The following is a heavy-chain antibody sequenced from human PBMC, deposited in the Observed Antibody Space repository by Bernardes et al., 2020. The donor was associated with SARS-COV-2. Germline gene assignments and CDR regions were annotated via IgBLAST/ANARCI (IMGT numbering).Heavy chain of an antibody. CDR2: IYYSGST. CDR3: ARDNHFTMLWAFDY. V-gene: IGHV4-61*01. Sequence: ETLSLTCTVSGGSVSSGSYYWSWIRQPPGKGLEWIGYIYYSGSTNYNPSLKSRVTISVDTSKNQFSLKLSSVTAADTAVYYCARDNHFTMLWAFDYWGQGTLVTVSS. CDR1: GGSVSSGSYY. J-gene: IGHJ4*02. D-gene: IGHD3-10*02.